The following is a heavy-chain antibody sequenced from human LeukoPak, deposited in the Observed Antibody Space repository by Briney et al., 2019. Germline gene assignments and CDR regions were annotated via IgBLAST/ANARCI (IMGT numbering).Heavy chain of an antibody. V-gene: IGHV3-30*04. CDR3: AREGDDILTGYSADDAFDI. CDR1: GFTFSSYA. Sequence: PGRSLRLSCAASGFTFSSYAMHWVRQAPGKGLEWVAVISYDGSNKYYADSVKGRFTISRDNSKNTLYLQMNSLRAEDTAVYYCAREGDDILTGYSADDAFDIWGQGTTVAVSS. J-gene: IGHJ3*02. CDR2: ISYDGSNK. D-gene: IGHD3-9*01.